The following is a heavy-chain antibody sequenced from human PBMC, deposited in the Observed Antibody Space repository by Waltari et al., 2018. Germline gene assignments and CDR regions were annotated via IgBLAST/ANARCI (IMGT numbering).Heavy chain of an antibody. CDR2: ISYDGSNK. Sequence: QVQLVESGGGVVQPGRSLRLSCAASGFTFSSYGMPWVRQAPCKGLEWVAVISYDGSNKDYADSVKGRFTISRDNSKNTLYLQMNSLRAEDTAVYYCAKDRTLGATIAYYYGMDVWGQGTTVTVSS. D-gene: IGHD1-26*01. CDR1: GFTFSSYG. J-gene: IGHJ6*02. CDR3: AKDRTLGATIAYYYGMDV. V-gene: IGHV3-30*18.